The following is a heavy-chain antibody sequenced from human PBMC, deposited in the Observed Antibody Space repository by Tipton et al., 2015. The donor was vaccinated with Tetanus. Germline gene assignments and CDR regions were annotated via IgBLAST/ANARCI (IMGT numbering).Heavy chain of an antibody. J-gene: IGHJ5*02. CDR3: ARGLLVVVPAARGRYNWFDP. CDR1: GGSFSGYY. V-gene: IGHV4-34*01. Sequence: TLSLTCAVYGGSFSGYYWSWIRQPPGKGLEWIGEINHSGSTNYNPSLKSRVTISVDTSKNQFSLKLSSVTAADTAVYYCARGLLVVVPAARGRYNWFDPRGQGTLVTVSS. D-gene: IGHD2-2*01. CDR2: INHSGST.